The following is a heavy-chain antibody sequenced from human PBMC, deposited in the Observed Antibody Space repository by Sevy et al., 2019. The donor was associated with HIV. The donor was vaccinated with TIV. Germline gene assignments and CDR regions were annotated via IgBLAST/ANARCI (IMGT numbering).Heavy chain of an antibody. V-gene: IGHV1-18*01. CDR2: ISAYNGKT. Sequence: ASVKVSCKASGYTFFNYGFSWVRQAPGQGLEWMGWISAYNGKTNYAQKFQGRVTMTADTSTNTAYMELRSLRSDDTAVYYCARDKDKGVYPYNGFWSSSRYFQYWGQGTLVTVSS. CDR3: ARDKDKGVYPYNGFWSSSRYFQY. J-gene: IGHJ1*01. D-gene: IGHD3-3*01. CDR1: GYTFFNYG.